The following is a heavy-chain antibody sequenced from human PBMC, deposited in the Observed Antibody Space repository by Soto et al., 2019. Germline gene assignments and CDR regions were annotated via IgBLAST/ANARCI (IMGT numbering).Heavy chain of an antibody. CDR2: FDPEDGET. Sequence: ASVKVSCKVSGYTLTELSMHWVRQAPGKGLEWMGGFDPEDGETICAQKFQGRVTMTEDTSTDTAYMELSSLRSDDTAVYYCARDYYGSGGPFDYWGQGTLVTVSS. CDR1: GYTLTELS. D-gene: IGHD3-10*01. J-gene: IGHJ4*02. V-gene: IGHV1-24*01. CDR3: ARDYYGSGGPFDY.